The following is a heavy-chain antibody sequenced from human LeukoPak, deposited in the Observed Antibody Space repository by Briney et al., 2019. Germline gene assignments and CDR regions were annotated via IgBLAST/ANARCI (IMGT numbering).Heavy chain of an antibody. V-gene: IGHV3-11*01. Sequence: GGSLRLSCAASGFTFSDYYMSWIRQAPGKGLEWVSYISSSGSTIYYADSVKGRFTISRDNAKSSLYLQMNSLRAEDTAVYYCARVRGSYRRRWFDPWGQGTLVTVSS. CDR2: ISSSGSTI. CDR1: GFTFSDYY. CDR3: ARVRGSYRRRWFDP. J-gene: IGHJ5*02. D-gene: IGHD1-26*01.